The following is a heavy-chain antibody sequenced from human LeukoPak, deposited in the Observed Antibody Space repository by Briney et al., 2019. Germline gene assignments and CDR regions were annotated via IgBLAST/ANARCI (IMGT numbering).Heavy chain of an antibody. J-gene: IGHJ6*02. CDR2: ISAYNGKT. CDR1: GYTFTSYG. CDR3: ARLVVVPAAILYYYYGMDV. V-gene: IGHV1-18*01. D-gene: IGHD2-2*02. Sequence: ASVKVSCKASGYTFTSYGISWVRQAPGQGLEWMGWISAYNGKTNYAQKLQGRVTMTTDTSTSTAYMELRSLRSDDTAVYYCARLVVVPAAILYYYYGMDVWGQGTTVTVSS.